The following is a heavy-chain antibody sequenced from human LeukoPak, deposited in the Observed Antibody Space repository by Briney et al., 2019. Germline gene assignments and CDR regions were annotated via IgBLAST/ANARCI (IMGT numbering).Heavy chain of an antibody. J-gene: IGHJ4*02. Sequence: GGSLRLSCAASGFTFSSYSMNWVRQAPGKGLEWVLSISSSSSYIYYADSVKGRFTISRDNAKNSLYLQMNSLRAEDTAVYYCARDSLHYYGSGSYPDYWGQGTLVTVSS. D-gene: IGHD3-10*01. CDR2: ISSSSSYI. V-gene: IGHV3-21*01. CDR3: ARDSLHYYGSGSYPDY. CDR1: GFTFSSYS.